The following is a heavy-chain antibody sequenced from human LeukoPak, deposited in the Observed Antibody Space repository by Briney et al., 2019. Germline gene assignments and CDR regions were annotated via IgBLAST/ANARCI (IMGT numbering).Heavy chain of an antibody. CDR2: INPNSGGT. D-gene: IGHD4-23*01. J-gene: IGHJ4*02. Sequence: ASVKVSCKTSGYTFTGYYMHWVRQAPGQGLEWMGWINPNSGGTNYAQKFQGRVTMTRDTSISTAYMELSRLRSEDTAVYYCARSYGGNLGEDYWGQGTLVTVSS. CDR1: GYTFTGYY. CDR3: ARSYGGNLGEDY. V-gene: IGHV1-2*02.